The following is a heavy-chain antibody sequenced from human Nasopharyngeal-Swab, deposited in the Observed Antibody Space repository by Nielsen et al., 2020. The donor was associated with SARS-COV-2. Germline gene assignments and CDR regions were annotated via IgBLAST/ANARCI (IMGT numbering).Heavy chain of an antibody. J-gene: IGHJ4*02. CDR3: ARGMTAAVPHFDY. Sequence: GSLRLSCAVYGGSFSGYYWSWIRQPPGKGLEWIGEINHSGSTNYNPSLKSRVTISVDTSKNQFSLKLSSVTAADTAVYYCARGMTAAVPHFDYWGQGTLVTVSS. CDR2: INHSGST. D-gene: IGHD6-13*01. CDR1: GGSFSGYY. V-gene: IGHV4-34*01.